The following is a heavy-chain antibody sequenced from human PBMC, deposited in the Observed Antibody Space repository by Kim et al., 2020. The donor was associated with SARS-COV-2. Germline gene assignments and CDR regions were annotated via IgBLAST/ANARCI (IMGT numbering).Heavy chain of an antibody. CDR1: GGSFSAYC. D-gene: IGHD5-18*01. CDR2: INHSGST. V-gene: IGHV4-34*01. Sequence: SETLSLTCAVYGGSFSAYCWSWIRQPPGKGLEWIGEINHSGSTNYNSSLKSRVTISVDTSKNQFSLKLSSVTAADTAVYYCARGLGGARGYSYGLYRPHPQYGMDVWGQGTTVTVSS. CDR3: ARGLGGARGYSYGLYRPHPQYGMDV. J-gene: IGHJ6*02.